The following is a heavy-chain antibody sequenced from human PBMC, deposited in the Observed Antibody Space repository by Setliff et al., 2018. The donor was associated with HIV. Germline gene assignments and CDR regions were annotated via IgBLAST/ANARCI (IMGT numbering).Heavy chain of an antibody. V-gene: IGHV3-48*01. CDR1: GATLTTYS. J-gene: IGHJ3*01. CDR3: ATRGYDHGALDV. CDR2: IYSSGNI. D-gene: IGHD2-15*01. Sequence: GGSLRLSCTASGATLTTYSLSWVRQGPGKGLEWVSYIYSSGNIYYADSVKGRFTISRDNAKNSLYLQMNSLRAEDTAVYYCATRGYDHGALDVWGRGTLVTVSS.